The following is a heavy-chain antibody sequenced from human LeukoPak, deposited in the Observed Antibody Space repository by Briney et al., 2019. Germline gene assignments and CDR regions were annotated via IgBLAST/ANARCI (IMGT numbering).Heavy chain of an antibody. D-gene: IGHD1-26*01. CDR3: AKHSRGSFRGASAFDF. CDR2: ISSSSVYR. CDR1: GFTFSSYT. J-gene: IGHJ4*02. V-gene: IGHV3-21*04. Sequence: GGSLRLSCAASGFTFSSYTINWVRQAPGKGLEWVSSISSSSVYRYYADFVKGRFTISRDNSKNTLYLQMNSLRGEDTAAYYCAKHSRGSFRGASAFDFWGQGTLVTVSS.